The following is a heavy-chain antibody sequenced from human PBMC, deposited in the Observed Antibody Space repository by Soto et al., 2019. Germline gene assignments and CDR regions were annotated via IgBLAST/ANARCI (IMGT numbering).Heavy chain of an antibody. D-gene: IGHD1-26*01. J-gene: IGHJ4*02. CDR2: INHSGST. CDR3: TRRGSYFFPYFDS. Sequence: QVQLQQWGAGLLKPSETLSLTCVVYGGSFRDYYWSWIRQPPGKGLEWIGEINHSGSTNYNPSLKSRLTISIDTSTNQFSLNLSSLTAADTAVYYCTRRGSYFFPYFDSWGQGTLVTVSS. CDR1: GGSFRDYY. V-gene: IGHV4-34*01.